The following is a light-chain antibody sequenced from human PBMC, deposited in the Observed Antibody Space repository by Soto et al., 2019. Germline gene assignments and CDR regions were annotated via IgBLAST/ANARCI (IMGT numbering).Light chain of an antibody. CDR3: AAWDDSLRGV. Sequence: QSVLTQPPSASGTPGQRVTISCSGSSSNIGSNYVYWYQQLPGTAPKLLIYRNNQRPSGVPDRFSGSKSDTSASLAISGLRSEDEADYYCAAWDDSLRGVFGGGTKLTVL. CDR1: SSNIGSNY. CDR2: RNN. J-gene: IGLJ3*02. V-gene: IGLV1-47*01.